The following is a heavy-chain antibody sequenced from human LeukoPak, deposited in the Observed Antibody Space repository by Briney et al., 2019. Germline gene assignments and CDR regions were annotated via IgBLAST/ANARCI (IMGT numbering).Heavy chain of an antibody. CDR1: GYSFTSYW. D-gene: IGHD6-13*01. J-gene: IGHJ4*02. Sequence: GESLKISCKGSGYSFTSYWIGWVRQMPGKGLEWMGIIYPGDSDTRYSPSFQGQVTISADKSISTAYLQWSSLKASDTAMYYCARGGGDDIAAAGFYNDWGQGTLVTVSS. CDR3: ARGGGDDIAAAGFYND. CDR2: IYPGDSDT. V-gene: IGHV5-51*01.